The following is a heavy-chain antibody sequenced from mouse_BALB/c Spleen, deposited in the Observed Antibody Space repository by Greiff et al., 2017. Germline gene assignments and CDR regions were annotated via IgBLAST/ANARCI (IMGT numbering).Heavy chain of an antibody. Sequence: VQLQQSGPELVKPGASVKISCKASGYTFTDYNMHWVQQSHGKSLEWIGYIYPYNGGTGYNQKFKSKATLTVDNSSSTAYMELRSLTSEDSAVYYCARSYGSSFFYAMDYWGQGTSVTVSS. J-gene: IGHJ4*01. D-gene: IGHD1-1*01. CDR1: GYTFTDYN. V-gene: IGHV1S29*02. CDR2: IYPYNGGT. CDR3: ARSYGSSFFYAMDY.